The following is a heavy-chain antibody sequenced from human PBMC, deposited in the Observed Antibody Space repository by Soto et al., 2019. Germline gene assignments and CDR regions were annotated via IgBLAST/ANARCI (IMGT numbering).Heavy chain of an antibody. D-gene: IGHD3-3*01. J-gene: IGHJ4*02. CDR2: IKQDGSER. CDR1: GFSFGTYW. V-gene: IGHV3-7*03. Sequence: ASLRLSCAVSGFSFGTYWMSWVRQAPGKGLEWLASIKQDGSERYYLDSVKGRFTISRDNAKDSLSLQMNSLRGEDTAFYYCARDVGPITIFGEALSAYFDFWGQGTLVTVSS. CDR3: ARDVGPITIFGEALSAYFDF.